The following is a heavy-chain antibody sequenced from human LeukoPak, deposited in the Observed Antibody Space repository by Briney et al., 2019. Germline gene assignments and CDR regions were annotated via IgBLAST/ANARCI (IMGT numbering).Heavy chain of an antibody. V-gene: IGHV1-46*01. Sequence: ASXXVXCKASGYTFTSYYMHWVRQAPGQGLEWMGIINPSGGSTSYAQKFQGRVTMTRDTSTSTVYMELSSLRSEDTAVYYCARVTDYVWGSSQYYFDYWGQGTLVTVSS. D-gene: IGHD3-16*01. J-gene: IGHJ4*02. CDR2: INPSGGST. CDR1: GYTFTSYY. CDR3: ARVTDYVWGSSQYYFDY.